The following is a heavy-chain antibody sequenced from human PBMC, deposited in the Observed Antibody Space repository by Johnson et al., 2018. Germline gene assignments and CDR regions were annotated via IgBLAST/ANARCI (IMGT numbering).Heavy chain of an antibody. V-gene: IGHV5-51*01. Sequence: VQLVQSGAEVKKPGESLKISCKGSGYSFTRYWIGWVRQMPGKGLEWMGIIYPGDSDTRYSTSFQGQVTISADKSISTAYLQWSGLKASDTAMYYCAGRGDSGYDGEVRIDVGGQGTTVTVSS. CDR3: AGRGDSGYDGEVRIDV. J-gene: IGHJ6*02. D-gene: IGHD5-12*01. CDR2: IYPGDSDT. CDR1: GYSFTRYW.